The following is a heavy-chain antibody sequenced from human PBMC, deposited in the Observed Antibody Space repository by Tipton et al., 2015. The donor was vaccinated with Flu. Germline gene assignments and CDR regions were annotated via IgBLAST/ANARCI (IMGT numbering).Heavy chain of an antibody. CDR2: IYPADADT. D-gene: IGHD2-2*02. CDR3: ARQDCSSSTCYIDY. V-gene: IGHV5-51*01. J-gene: IGHJ4*02. CDR1: GHSFISYW. Sequence: QLVQSGAEVKKPGESLKISCKASGHSFISYWVAWVRQMPGKGLEWMGNIYPADADTTYSPSFQGRVTISAGKSSSTAYLQWSSLKASDTAMYYCARQDCSSSTCYIDYWGQGTLVTVSS.